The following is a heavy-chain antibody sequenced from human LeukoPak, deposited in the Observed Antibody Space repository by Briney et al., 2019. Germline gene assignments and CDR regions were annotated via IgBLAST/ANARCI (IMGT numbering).Heavy chain of an antibody. CDR2: ISGSVNNT. V-gene: IGHV3-23*01. CDR3: AKTTSVYGSGDDYSDATNWFDP. CDR1: GFTFRRYA. Sequence: PGGSLRLSCAASGFTFRRYAMNWVRQAPGKGLEWISAISGSVNNTYYADSVKGRFTISRDNSKNTLYLQMNSLRAEDTAMYYCAKTTSVYGSGDDYSDATNWFDPWGQGTLVTVSS. D-gene: IGHD3-10*01. J-gene: IGHJ5*02.